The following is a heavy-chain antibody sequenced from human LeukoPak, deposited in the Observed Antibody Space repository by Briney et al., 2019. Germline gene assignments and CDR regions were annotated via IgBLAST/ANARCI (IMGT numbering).Heavy chain of an antibody. J-gene: IGHJ4*02. V-gene: IGHV3-23*01. D-gene: IGHD3-10*01. CDR3: AKMGSILLWFGELTYDY. Sequence: GGSLRLSCAASGFTFSSYAMSWVRHAPGKGLEWVSAISGSGGSTYYPDSVKRRLTISRDNSKNPLYLQMNSLRAEDKAVYYCAKMGSILLWFGELTYDYWGQGTLVTVSS. CDR2: ISGSGGST. CDR1: GFTFSSYA.